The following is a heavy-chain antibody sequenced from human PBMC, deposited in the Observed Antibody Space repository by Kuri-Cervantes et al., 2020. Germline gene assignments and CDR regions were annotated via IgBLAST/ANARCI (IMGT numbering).Heavy chain of an antibody. CDR1: GYTFTSYA. D-gene: IGHD6-19*01. CDR3: AAVAATHDY. CDR2: ISAYNGNT. Sequence: ASVKVSCKASGYTFTSYAMHWVRQAPGQRLEWMGWISAYNGNTNYAQKLQGRVTMTTDTSTSTAYMELRSLRSEDTAVYYCAAVAATHDYWGQGTLVTVSS. J-gene: IGHJ4*02. V-gene: IGHV1-18*01.